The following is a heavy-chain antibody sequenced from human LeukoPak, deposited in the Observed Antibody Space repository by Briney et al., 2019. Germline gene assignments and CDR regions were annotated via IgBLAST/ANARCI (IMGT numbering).Heavy chain of an antibody. CDR1: GGSNSSSSYY. D-gene: IGHD3-3*02. J-gene: IGHJ4*02. CDR3: GHFRLDNFDY. V-gene: IGHV4-39*01. Sequence: PSETLSLTCTVSGGSNSSSSYYWGWIRQPPGKGLEWIGSIYYSGSTYYNPSLKSRVTISVDTSKNQFSLKLSSVTAADTAVYYCGHFRLDNFDYWGQGTLVTVSS. CDR2: IYYSGST.